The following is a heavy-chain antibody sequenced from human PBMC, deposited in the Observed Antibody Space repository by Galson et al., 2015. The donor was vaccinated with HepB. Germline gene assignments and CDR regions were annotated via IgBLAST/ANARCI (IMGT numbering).Heavy chain of an antibody. CDR1: GYTFTSYA. CDR2: INAGNGNT. J-gene: IGHJ4*02. Sequence: SVKVSCKASGYTFTSYAMHWVRQAPGQRLEWMGWINAGNGNTKYSQKFQGRVTITRDTSTSTAYMELRSLRSDDTAVYYCARDHVKGYDYLMDYWGQGTLVTDSS. D-gene: IGHD5-12*01. V-gene: IGHV1-3*01. CDR3: ARDHVKGYDYLMDY.